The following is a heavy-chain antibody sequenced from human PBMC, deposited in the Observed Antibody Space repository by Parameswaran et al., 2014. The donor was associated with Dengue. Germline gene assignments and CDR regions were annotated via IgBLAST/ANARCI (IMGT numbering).Heavy chain of an antibody. CDR2: IIPIFGTA. CDR3: ARDLRGFLEWPYRGDAFDI. V-gene: IGHV1-69*06. Sequence: SWVRQAPGQGLEWMGGIIPIFGTANYAQKFQGRVTITADKSTSTAYMELSSLRSEDTAVYYCARDLRGFLEWPYRGDAFDIWGQGTMVTVSS. D-gene: IGHD3-3*01. J-gene: IGHJ3*02.